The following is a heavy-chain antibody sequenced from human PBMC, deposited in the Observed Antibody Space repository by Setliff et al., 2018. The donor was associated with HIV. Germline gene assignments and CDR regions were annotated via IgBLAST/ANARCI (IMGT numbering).Heavy chain of an antibody. V-gene: IGHV4-59*12. CDR2: IYYSGST. J-gene: IGHJ4*02. CDR1: GDSINSYY. Sequence: SETLSLTCTVSGDSINSYYWTWTRQPPGKGLEWIGNIYYSGSTYYNPSLKSRVTISVDTSKNQFSLKLSSVTAADTAVYYCARAVQLGYFDYWGQGALVTVSS. CDR3: ARAVQLGYFDY. D-gene: IGHD6-6*01.